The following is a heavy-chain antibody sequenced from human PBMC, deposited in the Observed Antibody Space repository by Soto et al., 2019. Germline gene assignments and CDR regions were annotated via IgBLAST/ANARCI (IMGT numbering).Heavy chain of an antibody. V-gene: IGHV1-58*01. CDR2: IVVGKSKT. CDR3: ARDGVSGGSCYSCGQFDY. D-gene: IGHD2-15*01. J-gene: IGHJ4*02. Sequence: SVKVSCKTSGFTFTTSAVQWVRQARGQRLEWIGWIVVGKSKTNYAQRFQGRVTITRDMSTSTAYMELSRLRSDDTAVYYCARDGVSGGSCYSCGQFDYWGQG. CDR1: GFTFTTSA.